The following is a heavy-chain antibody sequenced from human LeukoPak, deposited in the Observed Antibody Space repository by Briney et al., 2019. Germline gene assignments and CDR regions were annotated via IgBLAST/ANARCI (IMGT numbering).Heavy chain of an antibody. J-gene: IGHJ4*02. CDR2: IIPIFGTA. CDR1: GGTFSSYA. CDR3: ARDRVLLGYY. D-gene: IGHD3-10*01. V-gene: IGHV1-69*05. Sequence: EASVKVSCKASGGTFSSYAISWVRQAPGQGLEWMGRIIPIFGTANYARKFQGRVTITTDESTSTAYMELSSLRSEDTAVYYCARDRVLLGYYWGQGTLVTVSS.